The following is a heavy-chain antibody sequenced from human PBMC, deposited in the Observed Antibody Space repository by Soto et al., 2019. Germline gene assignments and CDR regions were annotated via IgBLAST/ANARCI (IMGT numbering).Heavy chain of an antibody. CDR3: AKGSGEWLVQIGEVAY. V-gene: IGHV3-30*18. D-gene: IGHD6-19*01. J-gene: IGHJ4*02. CDR1: GFTFSSYG. Sequence: QVQLVESGGGVVQPGRSLRLSCAASGFTFSSYGMHWVRQAPGKGLEWVAVISYDGSNKYYADSVKGRFTISRDNSKNTLYLQMNSLRAEDTAVYYCAKGSGEWLVQIGEVAYWGQGTLVTVSS. CDR2: ISYDGSNK.